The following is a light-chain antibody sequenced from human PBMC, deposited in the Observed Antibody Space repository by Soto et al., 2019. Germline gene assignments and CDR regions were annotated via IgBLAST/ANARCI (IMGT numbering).Light chain of an antibody. Sequence: QSVLTQPASVSGSPGQSITISCTGTSSDVSGYNYVSWYQQHPGKAPKLMIYEVTNRPSGVSNRFSGSKSGNTASLTISGLPAEDEADYYCISYTSSNTLVFGGGTKLTVL. V-gene: IGLV2-14*01. CDR1: SSDVSGYNY. CDR2: EVT. J-gene: IGLJ3*02. CDR3: ISYTSSNTLV.